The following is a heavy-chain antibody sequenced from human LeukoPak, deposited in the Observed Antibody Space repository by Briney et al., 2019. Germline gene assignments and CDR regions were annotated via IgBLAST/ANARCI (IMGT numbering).Heavy chain of an antibody. CDR1: GFTFSSDG. CDR3: AKFPLPGIAAAGTGY. J-gene: IGHJ4*02. D-gene: IGHD6-13*01. CDR2: IRYDGSNK. V-gene: IGHV3-30*02. Sequence: GGSLRLSCAASGFTFSSDGMHWVRQGPHEGLEWGSFIRYDGSNKYYADSVKGRFTISRDNSKNTLYLQMNSLRAEDTAVYYCAKFPLPGIAAAGTGYWGQGTLVTVSS.